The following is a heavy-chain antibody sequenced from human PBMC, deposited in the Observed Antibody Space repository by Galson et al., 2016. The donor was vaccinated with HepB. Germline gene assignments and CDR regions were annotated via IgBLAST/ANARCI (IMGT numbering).Heavy chain of an antibody. Sequence: SLRLSCAVSVINFRSHYMGWVRQAPGKGLEWVANIQQDGSDKFYLDSVKGRFTISRDNANNLMYLQMNSLRTEDTAVYYCAREKLVSGVAMDYWGLGTLVTVSS. CDR2: IQQDGSDK. CDR1: VINFRSHY. CDR3: AREKLVSGVAMDY. D-gene: IGHD3-10*01. J-gene: IGHJ4*02. V-gene: IGHV3-7*01.